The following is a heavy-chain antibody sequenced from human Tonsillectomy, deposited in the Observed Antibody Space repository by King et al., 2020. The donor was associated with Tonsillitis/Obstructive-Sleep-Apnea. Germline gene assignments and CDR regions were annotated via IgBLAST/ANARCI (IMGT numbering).Heavy chain of an antibody. Sequence: VQLVESGGGLVKPGGCLRLSCTASGFTFSDYYMSWIRQAPGKGLEWLSYISISSSYTNYTDSVKGRFTISRDNAKNSLHLQMNSLRAEDTAVYYCARARAVAAPLDYWGQGTLVTVSS. J-gene: IGHJ4*02. CDR2: ISISSSYT. V-gene: IGHV3-11*05. D-gene: IGHD6-19*01. CDR1: GFTFSDYY. CDR3: ARARAVAAPLDY.